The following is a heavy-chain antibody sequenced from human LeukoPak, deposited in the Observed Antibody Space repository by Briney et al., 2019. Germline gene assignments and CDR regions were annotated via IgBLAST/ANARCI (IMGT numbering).Heavy chain of an antibody. CDR3: ARIVGHSVVGYFDY. Sequence: PGGSLRLSCAASGFTFDDYGMSWVRQAPGKGLEWVSGINWNGGTTDYADSVKGRFTISRDNAKKSLYLEMHNLRAEDTALYYCARIVGHSVVGYFDYWGEGTLVTVSS. V-gene: IGHV3-20*04. D-gene: IGHD1-26*01. J-gene: IGHJ4*02. CDR2: INWNGGTT. CDR1: GFTFDDYG.